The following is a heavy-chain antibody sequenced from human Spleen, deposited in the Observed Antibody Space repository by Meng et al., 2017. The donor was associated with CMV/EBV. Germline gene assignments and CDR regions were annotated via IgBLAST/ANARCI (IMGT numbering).Heavy chain of an antibody. CDR3: ARDRIVVVPAATHQDYYGMDV. D-gene: IGHD2-2*01. Sequence: GGSLRLSCAASGFTFSSYDMHWVRQAPGKGLEWVAFIRYDGSNKYYADSVKGRFTISRDNSKNTLYLQMNSLRAEDTAVYYCARDRIVVVPAATHQDYYGMDVWGQGTTVTVSS. CDR1: GFTFSSYD. CDR2: IRYDGSNK. V-gene: IGHV3-30*02. J-gene: IGHJ6*02.